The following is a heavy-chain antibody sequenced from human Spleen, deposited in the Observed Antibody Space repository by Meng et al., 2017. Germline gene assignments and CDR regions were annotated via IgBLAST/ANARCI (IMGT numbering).Heavy chain of an antibody. V-gene: IGHV4-38-2*02. CDR3: ARDEPGMAEAG. J-gene: IGHJ1*01. Sequence: ESLKISCTVSGYSISSGYYWGWIRQPPGKGLEWIGSIYHSGSTYYNPSLKSRVTISVDTSKNQFSLKVSSVTAADTAVYYCARDEPGMAEAGCGQ. D-gene: IGHD6-13*01. CDR1: GYSISSGYY. CDR2: IYHSGST.